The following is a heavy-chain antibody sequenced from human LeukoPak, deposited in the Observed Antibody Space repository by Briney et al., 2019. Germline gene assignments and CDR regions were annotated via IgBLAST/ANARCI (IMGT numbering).Heavy chain of an antibody. CDR3: ARDPNGDYIGTFDM. CDR1: GFTFSSYT. Sequence: GGSLRLSCAASGFTFSSYTMNWVRQAPGKGLEWVSKISSSRSTIDYADSVKGRFTISRDNAKNSLYLQMNSLRADDTAVYFCARDPNGDYIGTFDMWGRGTMVSVSS. D-gene: IGHD4-17*01. CDR2: ISSSRSTI. J-gene: IGHJ3*02. V-gene: IGHV3-48*04.